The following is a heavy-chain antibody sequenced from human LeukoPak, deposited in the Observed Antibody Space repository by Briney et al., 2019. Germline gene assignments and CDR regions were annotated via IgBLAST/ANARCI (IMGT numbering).Heavy chain of an antibody. J-gene: IGHJ4*02. V-gene: IGHV4-59*08. CDR2: IDYSGST. CDR3: ARLNGGN. D-gene: IGHD4-23*01. Sequence: PSETLSLTCTVSGGSISRYYWSWIRQPPGKGLEWIGYIDYSGSTAYNPSLNGRVAVSLDTSKNQFSLKLRSVTAADTAVYYCARLNGGNWGPGILVTVSS. CDR1: GGSISRYY.